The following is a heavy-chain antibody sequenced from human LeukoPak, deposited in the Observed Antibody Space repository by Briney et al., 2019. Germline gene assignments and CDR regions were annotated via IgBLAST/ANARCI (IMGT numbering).Heavy chain of an antibody. D-gene: IGHD5-18*01. J-gene: IGHJ3*02. CDR3: ARGDSRGYSYGEDAFDI. V-gene: IGHV4-39*07. CDR1: GGSISGSSYY. CDR2: IYYSGST. Sequence: PSETLSLTCTVSGGSISGSSYYWGWIRQPPGKGLEWIGSIYYSGSTYYNPSLKSRVTISVDTSKNQFSLKLSSVTAADTAVYYCARGDSRGYSYGEDAFDIWGQGTMVTVSS.